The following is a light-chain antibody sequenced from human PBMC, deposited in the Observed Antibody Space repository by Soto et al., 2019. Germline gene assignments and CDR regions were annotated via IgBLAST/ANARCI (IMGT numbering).Light chain of an antibody. Sequence: EIVLTQSPATLALSPGGRATPSFGAGQSPCKNYLAWCQRKPRLAPRLLIYGASRRAPGIPDRFSGSGSGTDFTLTISRLEPEDFAVYYCQHYDGSPFMYTFGQGTTLE. CDR3: QHYDGSPFMYT. CDR2: GAS. CDR1: QSPCKNY. J-gene: IGKJ2*01. V-gene: IGKV3D-20*01.